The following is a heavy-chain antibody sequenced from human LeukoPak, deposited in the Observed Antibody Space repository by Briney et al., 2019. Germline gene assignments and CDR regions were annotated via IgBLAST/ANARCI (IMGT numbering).Heavy chain of an antibody. V-gene: IGHV1-18*01. Sequence: ASVKVSCKASGYTFTSYGISWVRQAPGQGLEWMGWISAYNGNTNYAQKLLGRVTMTTDTSTSTAYMELRSLRSDDTAVYYCARFGVVVVADNWFDPWGQGTLVTVSS. CDR2: ISAYNGNT. CDR1: GYTFTSYG. CDR3: ARFGVVVVADNWFDP. D-gene: IGHD2-15*01. J-gene: IGHJ5*02.